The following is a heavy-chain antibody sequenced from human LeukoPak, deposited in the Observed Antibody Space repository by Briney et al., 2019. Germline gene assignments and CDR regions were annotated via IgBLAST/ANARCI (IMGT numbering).Heavy chain of an antibody. D-gene: IGHD6-19*01. CDR2: ISYDGSNK. CDR1: GFTFSSYG. V-gene: IGHV3-30*19. Sequence: GGSLRLSCGASGFTFSSYGMLWVRQAPGKGLEWVAVISYDGSNKYYADSVKGRFTISRDNSKNTLYLQMNSLRAEDTAVYYCAREGRGRIAVARGAFDYWGQGTLVTVSS. CDR3: AREGRGRIAVARGAFDY. J-gene: IGHJ4*02.